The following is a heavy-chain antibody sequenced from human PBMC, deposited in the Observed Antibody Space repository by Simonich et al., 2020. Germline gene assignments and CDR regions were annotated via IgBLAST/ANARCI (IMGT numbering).Heavy chain of an antibody. CDR3: AKDLGERITMIVVVIDAFDI. V-gene: IGHV3-23*01. CDR1: GFTFSSYA. J-gene: IGHJ3*02. Sequence: GGGLVQPGGSLRLSCAASGFTFSSYAMSWVRQAPGKGLGWVSAIRCSGCSTYYAGSVKGRFTISRDNSKNTLYLQMNSLRAEDTAVYYCAKDLGERITMIVVVIDAFDIWGQGTMVTVSS. D-gene: IGHD3-22*01. CDR2: IRCSGCST.